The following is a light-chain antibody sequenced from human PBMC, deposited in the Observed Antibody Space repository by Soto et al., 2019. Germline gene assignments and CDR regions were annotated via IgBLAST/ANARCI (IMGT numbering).Light chain of an antibody. CDR3: NSYTSKCTVV. CDR1: SSDVGGYNY. J-gene: IGLJ1*01. V-gene: IGLV2-14*01. CDR2: EVS. Sequence: QSALTQPASVSGSPGQSITISCTGTSSDVGGYNYVSWYQQHPGKAPKLIIYEVSNRPSGVSNRFSGSKSGNTASLTISGLQAEDEADYYCNSYTSKCTVVFGTGTKLTVL.